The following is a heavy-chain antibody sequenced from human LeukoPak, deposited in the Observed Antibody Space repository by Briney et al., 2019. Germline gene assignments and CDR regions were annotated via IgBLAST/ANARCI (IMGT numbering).Heavy chain of an antibody. D-gene: IGHD6-19*01. Sequence: SETLSLTCTVSGGSIGSSYYYWGWIRQPPGKGLELIGTVYYTGSTYYNPSLRSRVTMSIDTSKSQFSLKMSSVTAADTAVYHCARRLGIAVFDYWGQGTLVTVSS. J-gene: IGHJ4*02. V-gene: IGHV4-39*01. CDR1: GGSIGSSYYY. CDR2: VYYTGST. CDR3: ARRLGIAVFDY.